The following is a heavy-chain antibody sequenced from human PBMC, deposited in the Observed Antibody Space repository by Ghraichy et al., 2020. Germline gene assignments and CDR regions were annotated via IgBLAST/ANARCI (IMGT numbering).Heavy chain of an antibody. CDR3: ARDLVVVPAAIESIQMDV. CDR1: GYTFTSYG. J-gene: IGHJ6*02. D-gene: IGHD2-2*01. CDR2: ISAYNGNT. V-gene: IGHV1-18*01. Sequence: ASVKVSCKASGYTFTSYGINWVRQAPGQGLEWMGWISAYNGNTNYAQKLQGRVTMTTDTSTSTAYMELRSLRSDDTAVYYCARDLVVVPAAIESIQMDVWGQGTTVTVSS.